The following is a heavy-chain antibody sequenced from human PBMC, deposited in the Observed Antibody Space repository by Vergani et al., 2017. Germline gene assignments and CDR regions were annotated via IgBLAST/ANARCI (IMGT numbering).Heavy chain of an antibody. CDR2: ISSSTSYI. V-gene: IGHV3-21*01. Sequence: EVQLLESGGGLVQPGGSLRLSCAASGFTFSSYAMNWVRQAPGKGLEWVSSISSSTSYIYYADSVKGRFTISRDNAKNSLFLQMSSLRAEDTAVYYCARGSPQSTYGMDVWGQGTTVTVSS. CDR3: ARGSPQSTYGMDV. CDR1: GFTFSSYA. J-gene: IGHJ6*02.